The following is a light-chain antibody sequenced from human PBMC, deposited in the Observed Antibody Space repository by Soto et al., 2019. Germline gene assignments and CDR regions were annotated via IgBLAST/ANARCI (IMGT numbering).Light chain of an antibody. CDR3: QQYGSSYPWT. Sequence: VLTQSPGPLSLSPGERATLSCRASQSLTNSFIAWYQQKPGQAPRLLIYDTSSRASGIPDRFSGSGSGTDFTLTIRRLEPEDFAVYYCQQYGSSYPWTFGQGTRWIS. CDR2: DTS. CDR1: QSLTNSF. J-gene: IGKJ1*01. V-gene: IGKV3-20*01.